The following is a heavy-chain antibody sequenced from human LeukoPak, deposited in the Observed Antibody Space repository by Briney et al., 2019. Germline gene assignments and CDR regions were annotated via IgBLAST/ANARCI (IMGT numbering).Heavy chain of an antibody. Sequence: ASVRVSCKASGYTFTDYYLHWVRQAPGQGLEWMGWINPNSGGANFALNFQGRVTMTRATSISTAYMELSRLTSDDTAVYYCARGVGSSWFDPWGQGTLVTVSS. V-gene: IGHV1-2*02. D-gene: IGHD6-13*01. CDR1: GYTFTDYY. J-gene: IGHJ5*02. CDR3: ARGVGSSWFDP. CDR2: INPNSGGA.